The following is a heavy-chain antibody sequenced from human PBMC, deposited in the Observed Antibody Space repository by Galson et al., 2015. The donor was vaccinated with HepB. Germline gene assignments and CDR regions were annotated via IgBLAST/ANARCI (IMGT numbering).Heavy chain of an antibody. Sequence: LRLSCAASGFTFSSYRMNWVRQAPGKGLEWVSSIGGSSTYIYYADSVKGRFTISRDNAKNSLYLQMSSLRAEDTAVYYCARFGASGSSNFDYWGQGTLVTVSP. D-gene: IGHD3-10*01. CDR2: IGGSSTYI. V-gene: IGHV3-21*01. J-gene: IGHJ4*02. CDR3: ARFGASGSSNFDY. CDR1: GFTFSSYR.